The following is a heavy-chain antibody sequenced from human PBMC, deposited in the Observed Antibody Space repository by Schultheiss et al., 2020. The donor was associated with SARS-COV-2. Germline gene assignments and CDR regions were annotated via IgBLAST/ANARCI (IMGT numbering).Heavy chain of an antibody. CDR2: ISYDGSNK. Sequence: GGSLRLSCAASGFTFSNAWMSWVRQAPGKGLEWVAVISYDGSNKYYADSVKGRFTISRDNSKNTLYLQMNSLRAEDTAVYYCARFAINYDSSGYYYFDYWGQGTLVTVSS. CDR1: GFTFSNAW. J-gene: IGHJ4*02. V-gene: IGHV3-30*03. CDR3: ARFAINYDSSGYYYFDY. D-gene: IGHD3-22*01.